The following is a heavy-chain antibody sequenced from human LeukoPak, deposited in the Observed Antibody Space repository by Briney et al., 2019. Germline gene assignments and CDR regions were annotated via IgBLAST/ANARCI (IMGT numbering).Heavy chain of an antibody. CDR2: VNSDGSTT. Sequence: GGSLRLSCAASGFPFSNYWMHWVRQAPGXXLVWVSRVNSDGSTTNYADSVKGRFTISRDNAENTLYMRMNSLRPEDTAVYYCARGYYSSSRFDSWGQGTLVTVSS. V-gene: IGHV3-74*01. CDR3: ARGYYSSSRFDS. CDR1: GFPFSNYW. J-gene: IGHJ4*02. D-gene: IGHD6-13*01.